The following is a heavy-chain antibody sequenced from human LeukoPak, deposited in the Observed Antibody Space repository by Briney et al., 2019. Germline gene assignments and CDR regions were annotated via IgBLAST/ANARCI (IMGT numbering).Heavy chain of an antibody. D-gene: IGHD6-19*01. CDR1: GGSINSYY. Sequence: SETLSLTCTVSGGSINSYYWSWIRQPPGKGLEWIGYIYYIGSTNYNPSHRGRATISVDTSNNQFYLKLSSVTAADTAVYYCARRGYSSGSNWFDPWGQGTLVTVSS. V-gene: IGHV4-59*08. CDR2: IYYIGST. CDR3: ARRGYSSGSNWFDP. J-gene: IGHJ5*02.